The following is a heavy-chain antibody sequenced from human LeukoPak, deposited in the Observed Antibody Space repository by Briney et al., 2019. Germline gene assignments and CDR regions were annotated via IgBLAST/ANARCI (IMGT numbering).Heavy chain of an antibody. V-gene: IGHV4-34*01. D-gene: IGHD1-26*01. CDR2: INHSGST. Sequence: SETQSLTCAVYGGSFSGYYWSWIRQPPGKGLEWIGEINHSGSTNYNPSLKSRVTKSVDTSKNQFSLKLSSVTAADTAVYYCARASWSPGNWFDPWGQGTLVTVSS. CDR3: ARASWSPGNWFDP. J-gene: IGHJ5*02. CDR1: GGSFSGYY.